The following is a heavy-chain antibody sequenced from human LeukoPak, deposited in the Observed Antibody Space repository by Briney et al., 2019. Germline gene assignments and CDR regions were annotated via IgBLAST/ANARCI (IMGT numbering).Heavy chain of an antibody. D-gene: IGHD2-15*01. J-gene: IGHJ6*02. CDR3: ARDLGYCNGGSCYYYGMDF. CDR1: GFTFSSDA. V-gene: IGHV3-23*01. CDR2: ISGSGGST. Sequence: GGSLRLSCAASGFTFSSDAMSGVGQAPGRGGDGVSAISGSGGSTYYAASVKGRFTISRDTSNSTLYLQMDSLRPEDTAVYYCARDLGYCNGGSCYYYGMDFWGQGTSVTVSS.